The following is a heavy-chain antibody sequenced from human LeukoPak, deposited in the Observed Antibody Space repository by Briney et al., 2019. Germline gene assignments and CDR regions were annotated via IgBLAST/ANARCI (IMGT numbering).Heavy chain of an antibody. Sequence: SVKVASKASGGTFSSYAISWVRQAPGQGLEWMGGIIPIFGTANYAQKFQGRVTITADESTSTAYMELSSLRSEDTAVYYCARDSYSSSWYYAFDIWGQGTMVTVSS. D-gene: IGHD6-13*01. CDR2: IIPIFGTA. J-gene: IGHJ3*02. V-gene: IGHV1-69*13. CDR1: GGTFSSYA. CDR3: ARDSYSSSWYYAFDI.